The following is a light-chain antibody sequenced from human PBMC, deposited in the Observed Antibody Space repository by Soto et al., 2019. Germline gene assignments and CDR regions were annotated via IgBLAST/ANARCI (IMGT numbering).Light chain of an antibody. J-gene: IGKJ1*01. Sequence: EIVMRQSPATLSVSAWERATLSCMASQSVSSDLAWYHQKPGQAPRLLIYGASTRATGIPARFSGSGSGTEFTLTINSLQSEDFAVYYCQQYNNWPRTFGQGTKVDIK. CDR3: QQYNNWPRT. CDR1: QSVSSD. V-gene: IGKV3-15*01. CDR2: GAS.